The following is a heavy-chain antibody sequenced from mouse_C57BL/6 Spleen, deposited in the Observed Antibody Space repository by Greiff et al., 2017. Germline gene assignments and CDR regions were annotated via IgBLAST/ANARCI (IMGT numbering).Heavy chain of an antibody. V-gene: IGHV1-15*01. CDR3: TRKMSDWYFDV. CDR1: GYTFTDYE. J-gene: IGHJ1*03. CDR2: IDPETGGT. Sequence: VQLVASGAELVRPGASVPLSCKASGYTFTDYEMPWVKQTPVHGLEWIGAIDPETGGTASHQKFQGKALLTADKSSMTAYRERRSLTSEDSAVYYCTRKMSDWYFDVWGTGTTVTVSS.